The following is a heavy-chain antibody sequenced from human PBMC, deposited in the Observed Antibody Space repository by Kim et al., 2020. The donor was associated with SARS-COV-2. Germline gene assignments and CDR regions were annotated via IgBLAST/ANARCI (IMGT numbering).Heavy chain of an antibody. D-gene: IGHD3-22*01. V-gene: IGHV4-34*01. CDR3: ARAPIRYYYDSRARRERDAFDI. J-gene: IGHJ3*02. CDR1: GGSFSGYY. CDR2: INHSGST. Sequence: SETLSLTCAVYGGSFSGYYWSWIRQPPGKGLEWIGEINHSGSTNYNPSLKSRVTILVDTSKNQFSLKLSSVTAADTAVYYCARAPIRYYYDSRARRERDAFDIWGQGTMVTVSS.